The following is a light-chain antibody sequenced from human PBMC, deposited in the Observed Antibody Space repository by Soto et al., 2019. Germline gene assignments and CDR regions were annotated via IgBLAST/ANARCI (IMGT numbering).Light chain of an antibody. CDR1: LFVGST. Sequence: EIVMTQSPATLSVSPGEKATLSYRAFLFVGSTLAWFQQKVVQAPRLLIYDASARATVIPARFIGCVSGTEFTLSFSSLQSEDFAVYYCQQYNDWPETFGQGTKVDIK. CDR3: QQYNDWPET. J-gene: IGKJ1*01. V-gene: IGKV3-15*01. CDR2: DAS.